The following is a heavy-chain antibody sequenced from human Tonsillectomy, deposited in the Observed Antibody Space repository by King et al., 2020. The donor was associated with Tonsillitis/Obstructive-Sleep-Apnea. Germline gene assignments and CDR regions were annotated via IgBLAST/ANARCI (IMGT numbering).Heavy chain of an antibody. J-gene: IGHJ6*02. Sequence: VQLVESGGGLVQPGGSLRLSCGASGFTFRSYAMSWVRQAPGKGLEWVSAISGSGGSTYYADSVKGRFTISRDNSKNTLYLQMNSLRAEDTAVFYCAKARGGYEPYYGMDVWGQGSTVTVSS. CDR1: GFTFRSYA. CDR2: ISGSGGST. D-gene: IGHD5-12*01. CDR3: AKARGGYEPYYGMDV. V-gene: IGHV3-23*04.